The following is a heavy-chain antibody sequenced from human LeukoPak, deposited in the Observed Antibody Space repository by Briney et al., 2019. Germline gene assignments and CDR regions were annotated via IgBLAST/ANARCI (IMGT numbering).Heavy chain of an antibody. V-gene: IGHV3-21*01. Sequence: GGSLRLSCAASEFTFSSYNTNWVRQAPGKGPEWVSSISSSSDYIYYADSVKGRFTISGDNAKNSLYLQMNSLRAEDTAVYYCARKIATRHYFDYWGQGTLVTVSS. J-gene: IGHJ4*02. CDR1: EFTFSSYN. CDR2: ISSSSDYI. CDR3: ARKIATRHYFDY. D-gene: IGHD6-6*01.